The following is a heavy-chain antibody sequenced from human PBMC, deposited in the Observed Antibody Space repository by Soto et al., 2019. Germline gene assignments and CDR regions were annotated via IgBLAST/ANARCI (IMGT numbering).Heavy chain of an antibody. CDR3: ARLNGYCVNTSGHRYYVMY. CDR1: GGSISSGGYS. J-gene: IGHJ6*01. Sequence: SETLSLTCAVSGGSISSGGYSWSWIRQPPGKGLEWIGYMYHSGSTYYNPSLKSRVTISVDTSMNEFSLRLSSVTAADTAVYYCARLNGYCVNTSGHRYYVMY. D-gene: IGHD2-2*03. CDR2: MYHSGST. V-gene: IGHV4-30-2*03.